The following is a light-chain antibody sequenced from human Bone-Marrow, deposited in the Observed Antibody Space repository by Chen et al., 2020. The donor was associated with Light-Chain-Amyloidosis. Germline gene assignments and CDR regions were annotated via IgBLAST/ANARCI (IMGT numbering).Light chain of an antibody. V-gene: IGLV2-14*03. CDR1: SSDIGGNKY. Sequence: QSALSQPASVSGSPGQSITISCTGSSSDIGGNKYVSWYQHYPGKAPRLMIYDVNNRPSGVSNRFSGSKSGSTASLTISGLQAEDEADYHCQSADSSGTYEVIFGGGTKLTVL. CDR2: DVN. CDR3: QSADSSGTYEVI. J-gene: IGLJ2*01.